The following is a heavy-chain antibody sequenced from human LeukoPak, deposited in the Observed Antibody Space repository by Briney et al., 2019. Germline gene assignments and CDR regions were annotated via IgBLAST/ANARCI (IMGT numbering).Heavy chain of an antibody. D-gene: IGHD6-13*01. J-gene: IGHJ3*02. CDR2: INPDSGAT. CDR1: GYTFTGSY. CDR3: ATPLAAAGPDAFDI. V-gene: IGHV1-2*02. Sequence: ASVKVSCKASGYTFTGSYLHWVRQAPGQGLEWMGWINPDSGATIYAQKFQGRVTMTEDTSTDTAYMELSSLRSEDTAVYYCATPLAAAGPDAFDIWGQGTMVTVSS.